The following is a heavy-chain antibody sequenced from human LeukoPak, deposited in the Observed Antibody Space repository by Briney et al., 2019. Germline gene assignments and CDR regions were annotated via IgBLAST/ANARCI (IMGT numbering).Heavy chain of an antibody. V-gene: IGHV3-48*03. Sequence: GGSLRLSCAASGVTFSSYEMNWVRQAPGKGLEWVSYISSSGSTIYYADSVKGRFTISRDNAKNSLYLQMNSLRAEDTAVYYCARVGYSYGLVYFDYWGQGTLVTVSS. CDR3: ARVGYSYGLVYFDY. D-gene: IGHD5-18*01. CDR1: GVTFSSYE. CDR2: ISSSGSTI. J-gene: IGHJ4*02.